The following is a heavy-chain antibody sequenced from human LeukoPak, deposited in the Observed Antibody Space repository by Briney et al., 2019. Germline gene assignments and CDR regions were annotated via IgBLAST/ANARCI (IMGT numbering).Heavy chain of an antibody. V-gene: IGHV1-69*13. CDR2: IIPIYGTT. Sequence: SVKVSCKASGGTLNTYAIAWVRQAPGQGLEWMAGIIPIYGTTNYAEKFQGRVTITVDEPTNAAYMELTSLRSEDTAVYFCARDPVGTNTGWFDPGGQETLVTVSS. CDR3: ARDPVGTNTGWFDP. J-gene: IGHJ5*02. D-gene: IGHD5-12*01. CDR1: GGTLNTYA.